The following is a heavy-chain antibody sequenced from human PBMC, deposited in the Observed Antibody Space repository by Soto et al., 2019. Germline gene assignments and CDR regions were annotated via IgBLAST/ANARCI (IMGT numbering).Heavy chain of an antibody. V-gene: IGHV6-1*01. J-gene: IGHJ6*02. CDR2: TYYRSKWYN. Sequence: SPSRSDTCGISGGDVVNNWAAWDWIKQSPSRGLEWLGRTYYRSKWYNDYAVSVKSRITINPDTSKNQFSLQLNSVTPEDTAVYYCARIVSSWENGMDVWGQGTTVTVSS. CDR3: ARIVSSWENGMDV. D-gene: IGHD6-13*01. CDR1: GGDVVNNWAA.